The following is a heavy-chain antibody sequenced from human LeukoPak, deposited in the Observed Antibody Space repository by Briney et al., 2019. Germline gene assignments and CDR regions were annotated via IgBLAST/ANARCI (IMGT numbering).Heavy chain of an antibody. CDR3: ARRLKSASQYMDV. CDR1: GGSFSDYY. Sequence: PSETLSLTCAAYGGSFSDYYWSWIRQPPGKGLEWVGEINHSGKTNYNPSLKSRVSIPVDTSKNQFSLKLSSVTAADTAIYYCARRLKSASQYMDVWGKGTTVTISS. CDR2: INHSGKT. V-gene: IGHV4-34*01. J-gene: IGHJ6*03.